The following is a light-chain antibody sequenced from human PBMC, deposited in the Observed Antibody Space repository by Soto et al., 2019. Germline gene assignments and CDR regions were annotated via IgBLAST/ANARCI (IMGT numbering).Light chain of an antibody. CDR1: QSVGSS. Sequence: EKVITQSPATLSVSPGGRATLSCRASQSVGSSLAWYQQKPGQAPRLLIYGASTRATGIPARFSGSGSGTEFTLTISSPQSEDFAVYYCQQYNDWPLTFGGGTKVDIK. J-gene: IGKJ4*01. CDR3: QQYNDWPLT. CDR2: GAS. V-gene: IGKV3-15*01.